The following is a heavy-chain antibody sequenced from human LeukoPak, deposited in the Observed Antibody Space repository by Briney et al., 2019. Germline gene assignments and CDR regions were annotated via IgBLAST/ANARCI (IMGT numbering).Heavy chain of an antibody. V-gene: IGHV3-23*01. D-gene: IGHD1-26*01. J-gene: IGHJ4*02. CDR3: TTVGATTSAFDY. Sequence: PGGSLRLSCAASGFTFSSYAMSWVRQAPGKGLEWVSAISGSGGSTYYADSVKGRFTISRDNSKNTLYLQMNSLKTEDTAVYYCTTVGATTSAFDYWGQGTLVTVSS. CDR2: ISGSGGST. CDR1: GFTFSSYA.